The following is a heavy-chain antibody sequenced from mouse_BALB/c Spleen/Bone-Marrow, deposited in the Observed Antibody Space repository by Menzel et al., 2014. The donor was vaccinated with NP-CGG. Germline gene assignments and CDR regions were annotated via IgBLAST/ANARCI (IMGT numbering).Heavy chain of an antibody. CDR1: GLNIINLY. CDR2: FDPENGDT. J-gene: IGHJ4*01. V-gene: IGHV14-4*02. D-gene: IGHD2-5*01. Sequence: LKASGAALVRSGASVTLSCTGSGLNIINLYIHWVLQRPGQGLAWTGWFDPENGDTEYDPKFQGKATMTAGTSSNTAYLQLSSLTSEDKAVYNCTPYSNGGKEYWGQGTSVTVSS. CDR3: TPYSNGGKEY.